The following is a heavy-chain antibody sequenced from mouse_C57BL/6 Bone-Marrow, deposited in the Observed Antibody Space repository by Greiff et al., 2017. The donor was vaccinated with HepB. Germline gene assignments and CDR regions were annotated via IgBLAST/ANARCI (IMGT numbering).Heavy chain of an antibody. CDR3: ARDGSGRYAMDF. CDR1: GYAFTNYL. Sequence: QVQLQQSGAELVRPGTSVKVSCKASGYAFTNYLIEWVKQRPGQGLEWIGVINPGSGGTNYNEKFKGKATVTADKSSSTAYMQLSSLTSEDSAVYFCARDGSGRYAMDFWGQGTSVTVSS. D-gene: IGHD1-1*01. J-gene: IGHJ4*01. CDR2: INPGSGGT. V-gene: IGHV1-54*01.